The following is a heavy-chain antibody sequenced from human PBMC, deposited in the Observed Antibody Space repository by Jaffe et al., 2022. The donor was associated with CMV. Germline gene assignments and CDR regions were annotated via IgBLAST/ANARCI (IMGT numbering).Heavy chain of an antibody. D-gene: IGHD6-6*01. V-gene: IGHV4-59*08. J-gene: IGHJ6*03. Sequence: QVQLQESGPGLVKPSETLSLTCTVSGGSISSYYWSWIRQPPGKGLEWIGYIYYSGSTNYNPSLKSRVTISVDTSKNQFSLKLSSVTAADTAVYYCARHWSFWAARNYYYMDVWGKGTTVTVSS. CDR3: ARHWSFWAARNYYYMDV. CDR1: GGSISSYY. CDR2: IYYSGST.